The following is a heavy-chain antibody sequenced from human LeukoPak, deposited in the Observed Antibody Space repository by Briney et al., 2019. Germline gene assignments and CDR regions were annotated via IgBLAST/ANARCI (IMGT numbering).Heavy chain of an antibody. V-gene: IGHV3-9*01. CDR3: ARVVRPTVTQSTIDY. D-gene: IGHD4-11*01. CDR1: GFTFDDYA. Sequence: GRSLRLSCAASGFTFDDYAMHWVRQAPGKGLEWVSGISWNSGSIGYADSVKGRFTISRDNAKNSLYLQMNSLRAEDTAVYYCARVVRPTVTQSTIDYWGQGTLVTVSS. J-gene: IGHJ4*02. CDR2: ISWNSGSI.